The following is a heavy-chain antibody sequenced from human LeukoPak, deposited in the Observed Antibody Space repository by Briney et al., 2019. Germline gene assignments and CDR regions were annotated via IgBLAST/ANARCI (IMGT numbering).Heavy chain of an antibody. V-gene: IGHV1-46*01. Sequence: ASVKVSCKASGYTFTSYYMHWVRQAPGQGLEWMGIINPSGGSTNYAQKFQGRVTITADEFTSTAYMELSSLRSEDTAVYYCATHSSGYSSADHWGQGTLVTVSS. CDR2: INPSGGST. CDR1: GYTFTSYY. J-gene: IGHJ4*02. CDR3: ATHSSGYSSADH. D-gene: IGHD3-22*01.